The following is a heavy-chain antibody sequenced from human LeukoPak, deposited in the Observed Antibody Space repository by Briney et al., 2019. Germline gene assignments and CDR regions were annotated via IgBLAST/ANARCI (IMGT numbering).Heavy chain of an antibody. J-gene: IGHJ6*02. CDR1: GDPITSANW. V-gene: IGHV4-4*02. D-gene: IGHD1-1*01. CDR2: ISHSGAT. Sequence: SETLSLTCAVSGDPITSANWWSWVRQSPGKGLEWIGEISHSGATNHNPSLKSRVTMSLDKSKNQLSLRVNSVTAADAAVYYCARVGGTNYYYYGMDVWGQGTTVTVSS. CDR3: ARVGGTNYYYYGMDV.